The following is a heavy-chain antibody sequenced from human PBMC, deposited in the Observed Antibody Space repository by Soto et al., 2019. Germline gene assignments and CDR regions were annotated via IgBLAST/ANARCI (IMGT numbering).Heavy chain of an antibody. CDR1: GYTLTEFS. V-gene: IGHV1-24*01. D-gene: IGHD3-16*02. CDR3: ATLVGLRLGELSFYNWFDP. J-gene: IGHJ5*02. CDR2: FDPEDGET. Sequence: ASVKVSCKVSGYTLTEFSMHWVRQAPGKGLEWMGGFDPEDGETIYAQKFQGRVTMTEDTSTDTAYMELSSLRSEDTAVYYCATLVGLRLGELSFYNWFDPWGQGTLVTVSS.